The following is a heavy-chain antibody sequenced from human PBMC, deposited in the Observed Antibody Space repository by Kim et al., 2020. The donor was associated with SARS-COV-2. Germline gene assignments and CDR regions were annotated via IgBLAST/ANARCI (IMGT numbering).Heavy chain of an antibody. J-gene: IGHJ5*02. CDR3: AHRGGDWGWFDP. D-gene: IGHD7-27*01. CDR2: IYWDDDK. CDR1: GFSLSTSGVG. V-gene: IGHV2-5*02. Sequence: SGPTLVNPTQTLTLTCTVSGFSLSTSGVGVGWIRQPPGKALECRALIYWDDDKRYIPSLKSRLTITKDTSINQVVLTMTNMYPVDTATYYCAHRGGDWGWFDPWGQGTLVTVSS.